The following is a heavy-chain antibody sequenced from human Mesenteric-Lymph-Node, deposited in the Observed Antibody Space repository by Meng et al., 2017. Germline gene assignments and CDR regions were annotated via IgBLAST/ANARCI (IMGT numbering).Heavy chain of an antibody. CDR1: GGSISSYY. V-gene: IGHV4-59*01. D-gene: IGHD3-9*01. J-gene: IGHJ3*01. CDR3: AREIVSYNVLTADYKAEAFDL. Sequence: SETLSPTCTVSGGSISSYYWSWIRQPPGKGLEWIGYIYYSGSTNSNPSLKSRVTISVDTSKNQLSLKLRSVTAADTAVYYCAREIVSYNVLTADYKAEAFDLWGQGTMVTVSS. CDR2: IYYSGST.